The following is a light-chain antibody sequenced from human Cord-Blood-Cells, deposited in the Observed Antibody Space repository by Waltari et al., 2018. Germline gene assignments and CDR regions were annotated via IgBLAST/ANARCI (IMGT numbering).Light chain of an antibody. CDR2: DVS. CDR3: RSYTSSSTWV. CDR1: SSDVGGYNY. J-gene: IGLJ3*02. Sequence: QSALTQPASVSGSPGQSITISCTGTSSDVGGYNYVSWYQQHPGKAPKLMIYDVSKRPSGVSNRFSGSKSGNTASLTISWLQAEDEADYYCRSYTSSSTWVFCGGTKLTVL. V-gene: IGLV2-14*01.